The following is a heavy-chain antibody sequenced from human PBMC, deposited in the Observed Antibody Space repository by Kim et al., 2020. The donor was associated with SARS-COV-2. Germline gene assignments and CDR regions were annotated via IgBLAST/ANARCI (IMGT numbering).Heavy chain of an antibody. Sequence: GGSLRLSCTASGFTFGDYAMSWFRQAPGKGLEWVGFIRSKAYGGTTEYAASVKGRFTISRDDSKSFAYLQMNSLKTEDTAVYYCTRCSRGYSYGYFFDYWGQGTLVTVSS. D-gene: IGHD5-18*01. CDR1: GFTFGDYA. CDR2: IRSKAYGGTT. J-gene: IGHJ4*02. V-gene: IGHV3-49*03. CDR3: TRCSRGYSYGYFFDY.